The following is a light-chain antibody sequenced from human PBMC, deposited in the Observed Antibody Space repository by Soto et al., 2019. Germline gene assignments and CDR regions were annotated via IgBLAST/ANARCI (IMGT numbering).Light chain of an antibody. Sequence: DIQMTPSPSSLSASVGDGVTITCRASQSISSYLNWYQQKPGKAPKLLIYAASSLQSGVPSRFSGSGSGTDFTLTISSLQPEDFATYYCQQSYSTPPTFGQGTKVEIK. J-gene: IGKJ1*01. CDR2: AAS. V-gene: IGKV1-39*01. CDR3: QQSYSTPPT. CDR1: QSISSY.